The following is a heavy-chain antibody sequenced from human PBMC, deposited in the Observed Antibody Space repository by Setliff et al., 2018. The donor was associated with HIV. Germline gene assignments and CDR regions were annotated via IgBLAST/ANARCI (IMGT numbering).Heavy chain of an antibody. D-gene: IGHD4-4*01. J-gene: IGHJ4*02. Sequence: GGSLRLSCAGSGFTFDSHGMIWVRQAPGRGLEWLSYINPAGITTYYADSVRGRFTISRDNAQSSLYLQINSLRAEDTAFYYCARVRNPTVHTMYFDSWGQGTLVTVSS. CDR2: INPAGITT. CDR1: GFTFDSHG. CDR3: ARVRNPTVHTMYFDS. V-gene: IGHV3-48*01.